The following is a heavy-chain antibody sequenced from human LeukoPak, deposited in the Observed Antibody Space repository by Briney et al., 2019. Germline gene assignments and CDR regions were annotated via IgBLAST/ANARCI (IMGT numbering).Heavy chain of an antibody. CDR3: ARSHGDFYYFDY. V-gene: IGHV3-23*01. D-gene: IGHD4-17*01. J-gene: IGHJ4*02. Sequence: GGSLRLSCAASGFTFSSYAMSWVRQAPGKGLEWVSAISGSGGSTYYADSVKGRYTISRDNSKNTLYLQMNSLRDEDTAVYYCARSHGDFYYFDYWGQGTLVTVSS. CDR1: GFTFSSYA. CDR2: ISGSGGST.